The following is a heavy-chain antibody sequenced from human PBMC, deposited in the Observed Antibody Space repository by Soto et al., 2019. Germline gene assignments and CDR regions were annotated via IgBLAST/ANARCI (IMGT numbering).Heavy chain of an antibody. J-gene: IGHJ6*03. Sequence: ASVKVSCKASGYTFTNYDISWVRQATGQGLEWMGWMNPNSGNTGYAQKFQGRVTMTRNTSISTAYMELSSLRSEDTAVYYCARRRSYYYMDVWGKGTTVTVSS. CDR3: ARRRSYYYMDV. CDR2: MNPNSGNT. V-gene: IGHV1-8*01. CDR1: GYTFTNYD.